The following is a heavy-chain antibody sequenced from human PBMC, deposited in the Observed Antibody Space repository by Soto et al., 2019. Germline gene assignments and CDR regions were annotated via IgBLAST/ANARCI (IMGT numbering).Heavy chain of an antibody. J-gene: IGHJ4*02. CDR3: HGYGY. Sequence: EVQLVESGGGLIQPGGSLRLSCVVSGFTVSSTNYMSWVRQAPGKGLEWVSVIYPGDTTFYADSVKGRFTISRDNSKNPLYLQMNSLSAEATAVYYCHGYGYWGQGTLVTVSS. CDR1: GFTVSSTNY. V-gene: IGHV3-53*01. CDR2: IYPGDTT. D-gene: IGHD5-12*01.